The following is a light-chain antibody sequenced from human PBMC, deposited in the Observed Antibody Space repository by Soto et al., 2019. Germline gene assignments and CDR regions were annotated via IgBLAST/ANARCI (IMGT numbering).Light chain of an antibody. CDR1: QSVSTN. Sequence: EIVMTQSPVTPSVSSGERATLSCRASQSVSTNLAWYQQKPGQAPRVLIYGASTRATNIPARFSGSGSGTDFTLTISSLEPEDFATYYCQQYGSYSRTFGQGTKVDIK. CDR2: GAS. J-gene: IGKJ1*01. V-gene: IGKV3-15*01. CDR3: QQYGSYSRT.